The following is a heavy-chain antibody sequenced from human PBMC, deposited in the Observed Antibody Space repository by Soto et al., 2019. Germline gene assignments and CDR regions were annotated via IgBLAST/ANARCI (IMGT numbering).Heavy chain of an antibody. D-gene: IGHD4-4*01. V-gene: IGHV3-48*02. CDR3: AREQATTGNVRYGMDV. CDR2: ISSSSSTI. J-gene: IGHJ6*02. CDR1: VFAFSSDS. Sequence: RGGSLRLSCAASVFAFSSDSMNWFREAPVRVLEWVSYISSSSSTIYCADSVKGRFTISRDNAKNSLYLQMNSLRDEDTAVYYCAREQATTGNVRYGMDVWGQGTTVTVSS.